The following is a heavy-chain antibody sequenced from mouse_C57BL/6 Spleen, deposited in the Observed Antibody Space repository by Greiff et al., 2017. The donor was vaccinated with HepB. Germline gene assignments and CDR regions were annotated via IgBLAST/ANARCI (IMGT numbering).Heavy chain of an antibody. CDR1: GYTFTSYW. Sequence: QVQLQQSGAELVKPGASVKLSCKASGYTFTSYWMHWVKQRPGQGLEWIGMIHPNSGSTNYNEKFKSKATLTVDKSSSTAYMQLSSLTSEDSAVYYCARVPGTGYFDVWGTGTTVTVSS. CDR3: ARVPGTGYFDV. D-gene: IGHD4-1*01. CDR2: IHPNSGST. J-gene: IGHJ1*03. V-gene: IGHV1-64*01.